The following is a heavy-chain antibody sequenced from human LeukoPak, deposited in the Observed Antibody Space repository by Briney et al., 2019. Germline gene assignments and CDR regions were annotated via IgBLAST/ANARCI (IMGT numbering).Heavy chain of an antibody. D-gene: IGHD6-19*01. CDR1: GYTFTSYD. J-gene: IGHJ6*03. V-gene: IGHV1-8*01. Sequence: ASVKVSCKASGYTFTSYDINWVRQATGQGLEWMGWMNPNSGNTGYAQEFQGRVTMTRNTSISTAYMELSSLRSEDTAVYYCARGWSVAGSDYYYYMDVWGKGTTVTVSS. CDR3: ARGWSVAGSDYYYYMDV. CDR2: MNPNSGNT.